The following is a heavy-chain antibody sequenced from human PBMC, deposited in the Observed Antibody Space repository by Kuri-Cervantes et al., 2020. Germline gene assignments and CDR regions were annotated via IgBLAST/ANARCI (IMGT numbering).Heavy chain of an antibody. Sequence: GSLRLSCAVSGGSISSSNWWSWVRQPPGKGLEWIGEIYHSGSTNYNPSLKSRVTISVDKSKNHFSLKVSSVAAADTAIYYCARGFSCSTTSRCAGYMDVWGKGTTVTVSS. D-gene: IGHD2-2*01. CDR3: ARGFSCSTTSRCAGYMDV. CDR1: GGSISSSNW. CDR2: IYHSGST. J-gene: IGHJ6*03. V-gene: IGHV4-4*02.